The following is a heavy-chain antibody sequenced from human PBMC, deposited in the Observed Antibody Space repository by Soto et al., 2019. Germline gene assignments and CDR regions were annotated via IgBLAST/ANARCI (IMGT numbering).Heavy chain of an antibody. CDR1: GFTFSDYY. D-gene: IGHD6-13*01. J-gene: IGHJ4*02. CDR2: ISSSSSYT. V-gene: IGHV3-11*06. CDR3: ARGIIAAAGKILDY. Sequence: GGSRRLSCAASGFTFSDYYMSWIRQAPGKGLEWVSYISSSSSYTNYADSVKGRFTISRDNAKNSLYLQMNSLGAEDTAVYYCARGIIAAAGKILDYWGQGTLVTVSS.